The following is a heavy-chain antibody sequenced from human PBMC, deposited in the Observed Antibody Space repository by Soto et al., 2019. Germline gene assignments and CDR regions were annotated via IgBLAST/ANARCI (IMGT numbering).Heavy chain of an antibody. CDR2: IDGVGTGT. V-gene: IGHV3-74*01. CDR1: GCTFTNYW. J-gene: IGHJ4*01. Sequence: PGGSLRLSCSASGCTFTNYWMHWVRQVPGKGLVWVSRIDGVGTGTSYSDSVRGRFTISRDNAENTLYLQMNSLRAEDTAVYYCTTGFEYWG. CDR3: TTGFEY.